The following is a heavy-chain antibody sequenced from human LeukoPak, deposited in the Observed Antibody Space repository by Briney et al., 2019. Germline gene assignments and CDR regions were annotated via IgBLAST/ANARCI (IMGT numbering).Heavy chain of an antibody. CDR3: ARDRKYYYHMDV. CDR2: IYHSGST. J-gene: IGHJ6*03. Sequence: SETLSLTCTVSGGSISTSYYWGWIRQPPGKGLEWIGSIYHSGSTYYNPSLKSRVTISVDTSKNQFSLRLSSLTAADTALYYCARDRKYYYHMDVWGKGTTVTVSS. V-gene: IGHV4-39*07. D-gene: IGHD1-14*01. CDR1: GGSISTSYY.